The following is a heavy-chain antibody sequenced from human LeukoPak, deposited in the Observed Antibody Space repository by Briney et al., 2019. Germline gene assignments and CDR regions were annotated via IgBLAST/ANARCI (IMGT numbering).Heavy chain of an antibody. CDR2: INTYSANT. CDR1: GYTFNNHD. Sequence: ASVKVSCKASGYTFNNHDINWVRQAPGRGLEWMGWINTYSANTNYAQKFQGRVTMTTDTSTSTAYMELRSLRSDDTAVYYCARHLHIVVVTEDAFNIWGQGTMVTVSS. D-gene: IGHD2-21*02. CDR3: ARHLHIVVVTEDAFNI. J-gene: IGHJ3*02. V-gene: IGHV1-18*01.